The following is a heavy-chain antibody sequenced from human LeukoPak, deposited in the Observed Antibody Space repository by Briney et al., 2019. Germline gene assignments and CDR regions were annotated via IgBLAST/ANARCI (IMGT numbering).Heavy chain of an antibody. CDR1: GFTFSSYA. D-gene: IGHD1-26*01. CDR2: ISGSGGST. V-gene: IGHV3-23*01. CDR3: ANIVGATTDTANFDY. J-gene: IGHJ4*02. Sequence: GGSLRLSCAASGFTFSSYAMSWVRQAPGKGLEWVSAISGSGGSTYYADSVKGRFTISRDNSKNTLYLQMNSLRAEDTAVYYCANIVGATTDTANFDYWGQGTLVTVSS.